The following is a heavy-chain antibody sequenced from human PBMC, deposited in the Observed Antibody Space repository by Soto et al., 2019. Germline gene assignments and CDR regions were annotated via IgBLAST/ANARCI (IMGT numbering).Heavy chain of an antibody. Sequence: QVHLVQSGAEVKKPGASVKVSCKGSGYIFTTYGITWVRQAPGQGLEWMGWISAHNGTTNYAQKLQGRVTVTRDTSTSTAYMELRNLRSDDPAVYYCARGRYGDYWGQGALVTVSS. D-gene: IGHD1-1*01. J-gene: IGHJ4*02. CDR1: GYIFTTYG. CDR2: ISAHNGTT. CDR3: ARGRYGDY. V-gene: IGHV1-18*01.